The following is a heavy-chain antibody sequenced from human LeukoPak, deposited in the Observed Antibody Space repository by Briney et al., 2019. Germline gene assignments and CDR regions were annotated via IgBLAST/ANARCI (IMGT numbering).Heavy chain of an antibody. V-gene: IGHV1-46*01. CDR2: INPRGGST. J-gene: IGHJ3*02. CDR1: GYTFTSYY. Sequence: ASVKVSCKASGYTFTSYYMHWVRQAPGQGLEWMGIINPRGGSTSYAQKFQGRVTMTRDTSTSTVYMELSSLRSDDTAVYYCARGFRTSSWFYDAFDIWGQGTMVTVSS. CDR3: ARGFRTSSWFYDAFDI. D-gene: IGHD6-13*01.